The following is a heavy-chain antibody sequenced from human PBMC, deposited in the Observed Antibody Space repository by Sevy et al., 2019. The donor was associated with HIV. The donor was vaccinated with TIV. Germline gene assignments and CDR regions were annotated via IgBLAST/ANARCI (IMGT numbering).Heavy chain of an antibody. V-gene: IGHV3-30-3*01. CDR3: ASRSGSYSGFDY. Sequence: GGSLRLSSAASGFTFSNYAMHWVRQAPGKGLDWVAVVSHDGSNEYYADSVKGRFTISRDNSKNTLYLQMNSLRGEDTAVYFCASRSGSYSGFDYWGQGTLVTVSS. D-gene: IGHD1-26*01. CDR2: VSHDGSNE. CDR1: GFTFSNYA. J-gene: IGHJ4*02.